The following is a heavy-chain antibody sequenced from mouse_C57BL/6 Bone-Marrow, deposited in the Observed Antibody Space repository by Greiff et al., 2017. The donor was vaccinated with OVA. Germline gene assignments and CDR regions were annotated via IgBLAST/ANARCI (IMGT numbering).Heavy chain of an antibody. CDR2: INPSSGYT. V-gene: IGHV1-7*01. D-gene: IGHD2-1*01. J-gene: IGHJ4*01. CDR3: ARSGYGNYDAMDY. CDR1: GYTFTSYW. Sequence: VQLQQSGAELAKPGASVKLSCKASGYTFTSYWMHWVKQRPGQGLEWIGYINPSSGYTKYNQKFKDKATLTADKSSSTAYMQLSSLTHEDSAVYYCARSGYGNYDAMDYWGQGTSVTVSS.